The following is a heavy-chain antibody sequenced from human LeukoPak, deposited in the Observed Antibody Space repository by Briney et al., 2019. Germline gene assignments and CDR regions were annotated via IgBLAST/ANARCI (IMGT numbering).Heavy chain of an antibody. CDR1: GYTLTGYY. V-gene: IGHV1-2*02. Sequence: ASVKVSCKASGYTLTGYYMHWVRQAPGQGLEWMGWINPNSGGTNYAQKFQGRVTMTRDTSISTACMELSRLRSDDTAVYYCARSRNSEADYWGQGTLVTVSS. J-gene: IGHJ4*02. CDR2: INPNSGGT. CDR3: ARSRNSEADY. D-gene: IGHD1-14*01.